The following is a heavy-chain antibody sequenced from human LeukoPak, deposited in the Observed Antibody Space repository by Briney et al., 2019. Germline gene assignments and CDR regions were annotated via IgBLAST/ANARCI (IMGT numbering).Heavy chain of an antibody. D-gene: IGHD2-21*02. J-gene: IGHJ4*02. CDR2: TSYEGSDE. CDR1: GFTFSSYA. CDR3: AKLHVVVTAFPGHY. Sequence: GGSLRLSCAATGFTFSSYAMHWVRQAPGKGLEWVAVTSYEGSDEYYADSVKGRFTISRDNSKDTLFLQMNSLRAEDTAVYYCAKLHVVVTAFPGHYWGQGTLVTVSP. V-gene: IGHV3-30*18.